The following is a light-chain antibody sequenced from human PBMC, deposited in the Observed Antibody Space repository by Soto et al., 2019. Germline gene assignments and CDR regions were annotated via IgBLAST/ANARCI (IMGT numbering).Light chain of an antibody. Sequence: EIVLTQSPDTLSLSPGDTATLSCGASQSVSSSHIAWYQQKPGQSPRLLIDGASSRASGIPDRFSGSGSGTDFTLTISRLEPEDFAVYYCQQYVGLPPTFGQGTKVDIK. J-gene: IGKJ1*01. CDR2: GAS. CDR3: QQYVGLPPT. CDR1: QSVSSSH. V-gene: IGKV3-20*01.